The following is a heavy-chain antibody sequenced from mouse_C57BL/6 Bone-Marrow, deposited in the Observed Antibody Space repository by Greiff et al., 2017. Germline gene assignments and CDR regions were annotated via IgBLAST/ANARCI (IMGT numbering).Heavy chain of an antibody. CDR2: IDPENGDT. CDR3: TTKGYDYAFWYFSV. D-gene: IGHD2-4*01. J-gene: IGHJ1*03. V-gene: IGHV14-4*01. Sequence: EVKLQQSGAELVRPGASVKLSCTASGFNIKDDYMHWVKQRPEQGLEWIGWIDPENGDTEYASKFQGKATITADTSSNTAYLQLSSLTSEDTAVYYCTTKGYDYAFWYFSVWGTGTPVTVSS. CDR1: GFNIKDDY.